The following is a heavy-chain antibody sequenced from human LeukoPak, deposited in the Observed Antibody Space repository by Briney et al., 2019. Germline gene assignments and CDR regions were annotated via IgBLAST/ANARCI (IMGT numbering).Heavy chain of an antibody. J-gene: IGHJ4*02. CDR1: GYTFTDYY. CDR2: INPNSGGT. V-gene: IGHV1-2*02. CDR3: ARVRRGYSYGYLDY. D-gene: IGHD5-18*01. Sequence: ASVKVPCKASGYTFTDYYMHWVRQAPGQGLEWMGWINPNSGGTNYAQKFQGRVTMTRDTSISTAYMELSRLRSDDTAVYYCARVRRGYSYGYLDYWGQGTLVTVSS.